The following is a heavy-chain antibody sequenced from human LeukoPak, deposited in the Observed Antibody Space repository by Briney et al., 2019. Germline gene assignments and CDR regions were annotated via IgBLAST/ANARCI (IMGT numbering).Heavy chain of an antibody. V-gene: IGHV1-69*01. J-gene: IGHJ4*02. CDR1: GGTFSSYA. CDR3: ARDWGYFDWLLDY. CDR2: IIPIFGTA. D-gene: IGHD3-9*01. Sequence: SVKVSCKASGGTFSSYAISWVRQAPGQGLEWMGGIIPIFGTANYAQKFQGRVTITADESTSTAYMELSSLRSEDTAVYYCARDWGYFDWLLDYWGQGTLVTVSS.